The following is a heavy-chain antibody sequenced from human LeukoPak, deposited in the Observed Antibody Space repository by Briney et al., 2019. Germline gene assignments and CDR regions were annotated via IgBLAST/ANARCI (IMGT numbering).Heavy chain of an antibody. CDR1: GGSITSDY. D-gene: IGHD4-23*01. J-gene: IGHJ4*02. Sequence: SETLSLTCIVSGGSITSDYWSWIRQPPGKGLEWIGYIENSGRTEYNPSLMSRITISVDTSKIQFSLMLSPVTAADTAVYYCARGRYGGYFDCWGQGTLVTVSS. CDR2: IENSGRT. V-gene: IGHV4-59*01. CDR3: ARGRYGGYFDC.